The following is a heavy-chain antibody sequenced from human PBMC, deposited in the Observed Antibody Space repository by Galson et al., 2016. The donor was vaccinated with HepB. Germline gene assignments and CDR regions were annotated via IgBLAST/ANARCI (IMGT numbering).Heavy chain of an antibody. CDR1: GNTFTDYG. J-gene: IGHJ4*02. CDR3: ARGGGRGYSYRGDY. D-gene: IGHD5-18*01. V-gene: IGHV1-18*04. Sequence: SVKVSCKASGNTFTDYGINWVRQAPGQGLEWMGWISPYNGNANYVEKLQGRVTMTTDTSTSTVYMELRSLRSDDTAVYYGARGGGRGYSYRGDYWGQGTLVTVSS. CDR2: ISPYNGNA.